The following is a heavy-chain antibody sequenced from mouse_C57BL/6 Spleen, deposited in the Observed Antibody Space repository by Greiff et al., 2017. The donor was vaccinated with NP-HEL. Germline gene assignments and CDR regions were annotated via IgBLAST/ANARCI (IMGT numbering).Heavy chain of an antibody. CDR1: GYAFSSYW. CDR2: IYPGDGDT. V-gene: IGHV1-80*01. CDR3: ARSDSSGYRAWFAY. J-gene: IGHJ3*01. D-gene: IGHD3-2*02. Sequence: VQRVESGAELVKPGASVKISCKASGYAFSSYWMNWVKQRPGKGLEWIGQIYPGDGDTNYNGKFKGKATLTADKSSSTAYMQLSSLTSEDSAVYFCARSDSSGYRAWFAYWGQGTLVTVSA.